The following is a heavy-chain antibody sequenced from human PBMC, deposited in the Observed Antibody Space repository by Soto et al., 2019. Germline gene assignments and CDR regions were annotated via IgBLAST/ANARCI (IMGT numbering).Heavy chain of an antibody. J-gene: IGHJ6*03. CDR3: ARGRFLEWSYYYYYMDV. CDR2: INPSGGST. CDR1: GYTFTSYY. D-gene: IGHD3-3*01. V-gene: IGHV1-46*03. Sequence: ASVKVSCKASGYTFTSYYMHWVRQAPGQGLEWMGIINPSGGSTSYAQKFQGRVTMTRDTSTSTVYMELSSLRSEDTAVYYCARGRFLEWSYYYYYMDVWGKGTTVTVSS.